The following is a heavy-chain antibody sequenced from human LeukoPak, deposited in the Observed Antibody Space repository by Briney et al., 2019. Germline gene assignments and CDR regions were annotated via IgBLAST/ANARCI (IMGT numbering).Heavy chain of an antibody. Sequence: GESLKISCKGSGYIFTNYWFGWVRQMPGRGLEWMAIMHPGDSDTRYSPSFQGHVTISADKSISTAYLQWSSLKPPDTAIYYCARGRGGSFSTPLDYWGQGTLVTVSS. J-gene: IGHJ4*02. D-gene: IGHD1-26*01. V-gene: IGHV5-51*01. CDR1: GYIFTNYW. CDR3: ARGRGGSFSTPLDY. CDR2: MHPGDSDT.